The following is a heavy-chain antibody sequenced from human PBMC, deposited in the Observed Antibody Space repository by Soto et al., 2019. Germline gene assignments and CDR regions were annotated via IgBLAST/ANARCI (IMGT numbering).Heavy chain of an antibody. V-gene: IGHV4-4*02. CDR2: IYRSGST. CDR1: GSSLTTTHW. D-gene: IGHD4-4*01. Sequence: SETLSLTCAVSGSSLTTTHWWSWVRQSPGKGLEWIGEIYRSGSTKYNPSLKSRVSMSLDKSKNEFSLNLKPVTAADTAVYYCARTVRSYSWSYFDDWGQGTLVTVSS. CDR3: ARTVRSYSWSYFDD. J-gene: IGHJ4*02.